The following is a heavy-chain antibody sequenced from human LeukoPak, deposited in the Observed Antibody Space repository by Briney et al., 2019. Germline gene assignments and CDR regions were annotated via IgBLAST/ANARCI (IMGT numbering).Heavy chain of an antibody. CDR2: IKQDGSEK. Sequence: GGSLRLSCDASGFTFSTYWMTWVRQAPGKGLEWLATIKQDGSEKYYLDSVKGRFIISRDNAKTSLHLQMNSLRAEDTAVYYCARDPYSGSYGNYYYYFMDVWGKGTTVTISS. CDR3: ARDPYSGSYGNYYYYFMDV. D-gene: IGHD1-26*01. V-gene: IGHV3-7*01. J-gene: IGHJ6*03. CDR1: GFTFSTYW.